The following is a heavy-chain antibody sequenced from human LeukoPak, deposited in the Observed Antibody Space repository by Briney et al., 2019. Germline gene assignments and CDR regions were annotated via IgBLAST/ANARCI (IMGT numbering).Heavy chain of an antibody. V-gene: IGHV3-15*01. D-gene: IGHD3-16*02. CDR2: IKSKTDGGTT. J-gene: IGHJ4*02. CDR1: GFTFSNAW. CDR3: TTDKNYDYVWGSYRIDY. Sequence: GGSLRLSCAASGFTFSNAWMSWVRQAPGKGLEWVGRIKSKTDGGTTDYAAPVKGRFTTSRDDSKNTLYLQMNSLKTEDTAVYYCTTDKNYDYVWGSYRIDYWGQGTLVTVSS.